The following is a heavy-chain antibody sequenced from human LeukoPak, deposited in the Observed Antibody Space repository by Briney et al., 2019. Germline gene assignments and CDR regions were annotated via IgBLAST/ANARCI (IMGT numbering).Heavy chain of an antibody. Sequence: SETLSLTCTISAASISSSSHHWGWIRQSPGKGLEWLGSIYYGQTIYYNPSLNSRVTISVVTSKDHFTLQLNSVTAADTAVYYCVRHDGRGGATMGAFDSWGQGSLVTVSS. V-gene: IGHV4-39*01. D-gene: IGHD4/OR15-4a*01. CDR1: AASISSSSHH. CDR2: IYYGQTI. CDR3: VRHDGRGGATMGAFDS. J-gene: IGHJ5*01.